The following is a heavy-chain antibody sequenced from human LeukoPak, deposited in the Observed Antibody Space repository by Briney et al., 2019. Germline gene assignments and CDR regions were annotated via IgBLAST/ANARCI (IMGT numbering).Heavy chain of an antibody. CDR3: ARDLPADSGYETHDY. Sequence: ASVKVSCKTSGYTFTNYGISWVRQAPGQGLEWVGWTSAYNGNTDYAQKFQGRVTMTTDSSTSTAYMELRSLRSDDTAVYYCARDLPADSGYETHDYWGQGTLVTVSS. CDR2: TSAYNGNT. CDR1: GYTFTNYG. V-gene: IGHV1-18*01. D-gene: IGHD5-12*01. J-gene: IGHJ4*02.